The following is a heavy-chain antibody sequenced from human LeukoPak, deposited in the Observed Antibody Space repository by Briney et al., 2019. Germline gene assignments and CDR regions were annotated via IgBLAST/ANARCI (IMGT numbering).Heavy chain of an antibody. CDR1: GFTFSSYS. D-gene: IGHD3-16*01. V-gene: IGHV3-21*01. J-gene: IGHJ4*02. CDR2: ISSSSSYI. Sequence: GGSLRLSCAASGFTFSSYSMNWVRQAPGKGLEWVSSISSSSSYIYYADSVKGQFTISRDNAKNSLYLQMNSLRAEDTAVYYCARDWGEYYFDYWGQGTLVTVSS. CDR3: ARDWGEYYFDY.